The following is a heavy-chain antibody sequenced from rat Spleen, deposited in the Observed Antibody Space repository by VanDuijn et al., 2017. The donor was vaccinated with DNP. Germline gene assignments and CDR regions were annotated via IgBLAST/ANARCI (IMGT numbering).Heavy chain of an antibody. CDR2: MWYGGDT. V-gene: IGHV2-63*01. CDR3: TKEREPNNNPFYFDC. CDR1: GFSLTSYS. Sequence: QVQLKESGPGLVQPSETLSLTCTVSGFSLTSYSVSWVRQPSGKGPEWMGRMWYGGDTAYNSALKSRLSINRDTSKNQVFFRMNSLQTEDSAIYFCTKEREPNNNPFYFDCWGQGGMVTVSS. D-gene: IGHD1-10*01. J-gene: IGHJ2*01.